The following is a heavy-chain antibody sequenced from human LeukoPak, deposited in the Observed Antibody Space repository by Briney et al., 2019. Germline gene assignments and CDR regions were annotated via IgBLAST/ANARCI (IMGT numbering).Heavy chain of an antibody. CDR1: GGSLSGYY. V-gene: IGHV4-34*01. Sequence: SETLSLTCAVYGGSLSGYYWSWIRQPPGKGLEWIGEINHSGSTNYNPSLKSRVTISVDTSKNQFSLKLSSVTAADTAVYYCARGVRGLYYYDSSGYYVYWGQGTLVTVSS. D-gene: IGHD3-22*01. CDR2: INHSGST. J-gene: IGHJ4*02. CDR3: ARGVRGLYYYDSSGYYVY.